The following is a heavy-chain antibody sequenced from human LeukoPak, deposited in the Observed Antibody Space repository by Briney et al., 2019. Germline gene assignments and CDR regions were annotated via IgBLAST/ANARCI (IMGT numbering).Heavy chain of an antibody. D-gene: IGHD3-3*01. CDR3: ARRNDFWSDPQALDV. J-gene: IGHJ6*02. CDR1: GFTFSSYG. Sequence: GGSLRLSCAASGFTFSSYGMHWVRQAPGKGLEWVAVIWYDGSNKYYADSVKGRFTISRDNSKNTLYLQMNSLRAEDTAVYYCARRNDFWSDPQALDVWGQGTTVTVSS. CDR2: IWYDGSNK. V-gene: IGHV3-33*01.